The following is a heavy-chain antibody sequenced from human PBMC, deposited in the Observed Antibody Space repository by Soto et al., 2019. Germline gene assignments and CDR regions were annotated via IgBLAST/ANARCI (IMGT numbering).Heavy chain of an antibody. CDR1: GFTFSSYA. CDR2: ISYDGSNK. V-gene: IGHV3-30-3*01. J-gene: IGHJ6*02. D-gene: IGHD2-2*01. Sequence: GGSLRLSFAASGFTFSSYAMHWVRQAPGKGLEWVSFISYDGSNKYYAYSVKGRFTISRDNSNNTLYLHMNSLSAEDTAVYYCARVPPARCLDXWGQGTKVT. CDR3: ARVPPARCLDX.